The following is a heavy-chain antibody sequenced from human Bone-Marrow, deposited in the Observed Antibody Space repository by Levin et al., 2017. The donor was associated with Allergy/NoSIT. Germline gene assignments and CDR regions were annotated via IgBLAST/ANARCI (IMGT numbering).Heavy chain of an antibody. J-gene: IGHJ3*02. CDR1: GFTFSSYA. CDR3: AKDFREQWLPKTHVFDI. Sequence: GGSLRLSCAASGFTFSSYAMHWVRQAPGKGLEWVAFIWFDGTNKYYADSVKGRFTISRDNSQNTLYLQMNNLRGDDTAMYYCAKDFREQWLPKTHVFDIWGQGTMVTVSS. D-gene: IGHD6-19*01. V-gene: IGHV3-30*02. CDR2: IWFDGTNK.